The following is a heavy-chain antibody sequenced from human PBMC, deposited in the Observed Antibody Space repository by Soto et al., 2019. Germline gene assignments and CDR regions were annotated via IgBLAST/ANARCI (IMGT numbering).Heavy chain of an antibody. CDR2: IYPGDSDT. J-gene: IGHJ4*02. D-gene: IGHD3-3*02. V-gene: IGHV5-51*03. CDR1: GYSFTSYW. CDR3: ARIIHSWGGNEGRVYYFDY. Sequence: EVQLVQSGAEVKKPGESLKISCKGSGYSFTSYWIGWVRQMPGKGLEWMGIIYPGDSDTRYSPSFQGQVTISADKSISTAYLQWSSLKASDTAMYYCARIIHSWGGNEGRVYYFDYWGQGTLVTVSS.